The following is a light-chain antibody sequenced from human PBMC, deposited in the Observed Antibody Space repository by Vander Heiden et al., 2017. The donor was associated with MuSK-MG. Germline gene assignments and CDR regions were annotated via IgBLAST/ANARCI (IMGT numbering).Light chain of an antibody. CDR2: EVN. CDR1: SSDIGSQNR. J-gene: IGLJ2*01. V-gene: IGLV2-23*02. CDR3: CSYAGGRTLI. Sequence: QSALTQPASVSASLGQSITISCSGTSSDIGSQNRVSWYQQHPGEAPKLILYEVNKWPSGVSNRFSGSKSGNTASLTISGLQTEDEADYYCCSYAGGRTLIFGGGTALTVL.